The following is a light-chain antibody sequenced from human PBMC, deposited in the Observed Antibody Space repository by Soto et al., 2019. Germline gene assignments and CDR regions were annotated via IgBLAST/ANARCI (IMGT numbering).Light chain of an antibody. J-gene: IGKJ1*01. Sequence: DIPMTQSPATLSASVGDRVTITCRASQSISSWLAWYQQKPGKAPKLLIHTASTLQSGVPSRFSGSGSGTEFTLTISSLQPDDFATYYCQHYNSYSEAFGQGTKVDIK. V-gene: IGKV1-5*01. CDR1: QSISSW. CDR2: TAS. CDR3: QHYNSYSEA.